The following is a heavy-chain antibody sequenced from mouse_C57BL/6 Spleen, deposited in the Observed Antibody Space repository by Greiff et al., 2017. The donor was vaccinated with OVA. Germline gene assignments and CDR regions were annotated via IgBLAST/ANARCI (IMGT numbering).Heavy chain of an antibody. D-gene: IGHD2-1*01. CDR1: GYTFTDYN. J-gene: IGHJ3*01. CDR3: ARSGNSPFAY. Sequence: EVQLQESGPELVKPGASVKIPCKASGYTFTDYNMDWVKQSHGKNLEWIGDINPNNGGTIYNQKFKGKATLTVDKSSSTAYMELRSLTSEDTAVYYCARSGNSPFAYWGQGTLVTVSA. V-gene: IGHV1-18*01. CDR2: INPNNGGT.